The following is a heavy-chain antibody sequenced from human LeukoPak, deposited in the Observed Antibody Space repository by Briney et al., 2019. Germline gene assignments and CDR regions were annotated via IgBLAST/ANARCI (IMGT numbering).Heavy chain of an antibody. V-gene: IGHV3-23*01. Sequence: GGSLRLSCEASGFTFSSYGMSWVRQAPGKGLEWVSSISGSGGSTYYADSVKGRFTISRDNSMNTLYLQMNSLRAQDAALYYCAKGATYHGSGSYFPFDYWGQGALVTVSP. CDR3: AKGATYHGSGSYFPFDY. CDR2: ISGSGGST. D-gene: IGHD3-10*01. J-gene: IGHJ4*02. CDR1: GFTFSSYG.